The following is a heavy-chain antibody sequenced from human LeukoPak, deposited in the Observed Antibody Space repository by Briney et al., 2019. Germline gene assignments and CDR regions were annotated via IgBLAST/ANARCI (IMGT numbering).Heavy chain of an antibody. J-gene: IGHJ4*02. Sequence: SVKVSCKASGYTFTGYYMHWVRQAPGQGLEWMGRIIPMLGIANYAQKFQGRVTITADKSTSAAYMELSSLRSEDTAVYYCATDSLLHYYDSSGYYSTRFDYWGQGTLVTVSS. CDR2: IIPMLGIA. V-gene: IGHV1-69*04. CDR1: GYTFTGYY. D-gene: IGHD3-22*01. CDR3: ATDSLLHYYDSSGYYSTRFDY.